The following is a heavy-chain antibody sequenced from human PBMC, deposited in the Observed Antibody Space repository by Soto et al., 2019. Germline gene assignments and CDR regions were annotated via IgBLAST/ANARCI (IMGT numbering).Heavy chain of an antibody. CDR2: ISAYNGNT. V-gene: IGHV1-18*04. CDR3: ARIQGRYCGGDCGRHHFDY. CDR1: GYTFTSYG. D-gene: IGHD2-21*02. J-gene: IGHJ4*02. Sequence: ASVKVSCKASGYTFTSYGISWVRQAPGQGLEWMGWISAYNGNTNYAQKLQGRATMTTDTSTSTAYMELRSLRSDDTAVYYCARIQGRYCGGDCGRHHFDYWGQGTLVTVSS.